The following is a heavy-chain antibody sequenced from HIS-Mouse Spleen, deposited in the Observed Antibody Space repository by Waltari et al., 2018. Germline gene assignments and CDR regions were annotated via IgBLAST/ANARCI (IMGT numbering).Heavy chain of an antibody. CDR3: AREIPYSSSWYDWYFDL. J-gene: IGHJ2*01. CDR1: GGSISSSSYY. D-gene: IGHD6-13*01. CDR2: LYYSGGP. V-gene: IGHV4-39*07. Sequence: QLQLQESGPGLVKPSETLSLTCTVSGGSISSSSYYWGWIRQPPGKGLEWIGSLYYSGGPSYTPSLKSRVTISVDTSKNQFSLKRSSVTAADTAVYYCAREIPYSSSWYDWYFDLWGRGTLVTVSS.